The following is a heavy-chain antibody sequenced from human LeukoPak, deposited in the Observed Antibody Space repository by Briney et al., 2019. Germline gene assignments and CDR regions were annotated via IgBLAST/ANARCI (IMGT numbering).Heavy chain of an antibody. Sequence: GGSLRLSCAASGITFSNYWMHWVRQAPGKGLEWVSRINSDGSRITYADSVKGRFTISRDNAKNTLYLQMNSLRVEDTAVYYCASSLVITRDWGQGTLVTVSS. CDR3: ASSLVITRD. CDR1: GITFSNYW. J-gene: IGHJ4*02. V-gene: IGHV3-74*01. CDR2: INSDGSRI. D-gene: IGHD3-22*01.